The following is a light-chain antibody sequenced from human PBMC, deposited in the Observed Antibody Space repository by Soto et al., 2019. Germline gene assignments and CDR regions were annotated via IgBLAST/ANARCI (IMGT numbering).Light chain of an antibody. CDR2: GAS. Sequence: IVLTQSPATMSFSPGERAALSCRASENVYSYLAWYQKQTGQAPRLLIYGASSRATGIPDRFRGSLSGEDFTLTISRLEPEDCAVYDGQQYGSSLITFGQGTRLEIK. CDR3: QQYGSSLIT. CDR1: ENVYSY. V-gene: IGKV3-20*01. J-gene: IGKJ5*01.